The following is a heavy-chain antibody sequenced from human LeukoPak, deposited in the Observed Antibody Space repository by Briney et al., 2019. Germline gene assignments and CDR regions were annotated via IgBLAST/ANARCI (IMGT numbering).Heavy chain of an antibody. CDR3: ARRHQNDAFDI. Sequence: SETLSLTCAVSGYSISSGYYWGWIRQPPGKGREWIGSIYHSGSTYYNPSLKSRVTISVDTSKNQFSLKRSSVTAADTAVYYCARRHQNDAFDIWGQGTMVTVSS. CDR2: IYHSGST. J-gene: IGHJ3*02. V-gene: IGHV4-38-2*01. CDR1: GYSISSGYY.